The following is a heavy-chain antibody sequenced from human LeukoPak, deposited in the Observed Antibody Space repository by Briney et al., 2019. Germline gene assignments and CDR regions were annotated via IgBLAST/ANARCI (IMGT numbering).Heavy chain of an antibody. CDR3: ARVKDDNNYDRAFDI. J-gene: IGHJ3*02. D-gene: IGHD5-24*01. V-gene: IGHV4-59*01. CDR2: VYYDGNN. CDR1: GGSMSTYY. Sequence: SETLSHTCTVPGGSMSTYYWSWIRQPPGSGLEWIGYVYYDGNNDYNPSLKSRVTTSIDTSKKQFSLKLTSVTAADTAVYYCARVKDDNNYDRAFDIWGQGTMVTVSS.